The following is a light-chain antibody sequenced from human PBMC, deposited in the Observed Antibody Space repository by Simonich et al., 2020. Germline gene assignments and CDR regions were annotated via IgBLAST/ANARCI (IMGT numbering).Light chain of an antibody. J-gene: IGKJ5*01. Sequence: EIVLTQSPATLSLSPGERATLSCGASQSVSSSYLAWYQQKPGLAPRRLIYDASSRATGIPDRFSGRRSGTDFTLTISRLEPEDFAVYYCQQYGSSITFGQGTRLEIK. CDR2: DAS. V-gene: IGKV3D-20*01. CDR3: QQYGSSIT. CDR1: QSVSSSY.